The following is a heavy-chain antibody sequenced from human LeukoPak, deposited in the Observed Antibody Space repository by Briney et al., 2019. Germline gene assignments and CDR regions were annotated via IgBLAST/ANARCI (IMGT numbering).Heavy chain of an antibody. Sequence: ASVKVSCKASGYTFTSYGISWVRQAPGQGLEWMGWISAYNGNTNYAQKLQGRVTMTTDTSTSTAYMELRSLRSGDTAVYYCARDWIQLWLQGDAFDIWGQGTMVTVSS. J-gene: IGHJ3*02. CDR2: ISAYNGNT. D-gene: IGHD5-18*01. V-gene: IGHV1-18*01. CDR1: GYTFTSYG. CDR3: ARDWIQLWLQGDAFDI.